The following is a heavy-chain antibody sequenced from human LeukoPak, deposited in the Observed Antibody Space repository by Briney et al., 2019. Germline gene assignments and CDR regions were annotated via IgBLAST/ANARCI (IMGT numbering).Heavy chain of an antibody. J-gene: IGHJ4*02. D-gene: IGHD6-13*01. CDR3: ARAPRNSSTMLDF. Sequence: ASVKVSCKASGYTFTSYWIQWVRQAPGQGLEWMGLINPDGGSTAYAHRFQGRVILTRDTSTSTAYMDLSSLRSEDTAVYHCARAPRNSSTMLDFWGQGALVTISS. V-gene: IGHV1-46*01. CDR2: INPDGGST. CDR1: GYTFTSYW.